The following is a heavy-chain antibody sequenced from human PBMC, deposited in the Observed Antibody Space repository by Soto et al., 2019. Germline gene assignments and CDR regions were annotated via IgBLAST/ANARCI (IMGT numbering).Heavy chain of an antibody. CDR3: ARSVAVPGAHIDY. J-gene: IGHJ4*02. CDR2: VYYTGST. D-gene: IGHD6-19*01. CDR1: GGSISGSY. Sequence: ETLSLTCSVSGGSISGSYWSWIRQSPGKGLEWLGYVYYTGSTNYSPSPRSRVSISVDTSKNEFSLRLSSVTAADTAVYFCARSVAVPGAHIDYWGQGTQVTVSS. V-gene: IGHV4-59*01.